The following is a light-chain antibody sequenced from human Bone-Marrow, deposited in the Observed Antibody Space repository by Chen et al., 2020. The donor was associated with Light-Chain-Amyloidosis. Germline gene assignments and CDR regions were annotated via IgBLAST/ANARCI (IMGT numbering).Light chain of an antibody. Sequence: SYELTQPPSVSVSPGQTARIPCSGDDLPTEYAYWYQQKPGQAPVLVIHRDTERPSGISERFSGYSSGTTATLTISGVQAEDEADYHCQSADSSGTYEVIFGGGTKLTVL. CDR1: DLPTEY. CDR2: RDT. CDR3: QSADSSGTYEVI. V-gene: IGLV3-25*03. J-gene: IGLJ2*01.